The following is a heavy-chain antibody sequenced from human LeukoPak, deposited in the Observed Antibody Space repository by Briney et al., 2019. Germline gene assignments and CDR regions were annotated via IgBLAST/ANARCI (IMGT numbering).Heavy chain of an antibody. CDR2: ISGSGGST. D-gene: IGHD3-16*02. J-gene: IGHJ3*02. CDR3: AKGIALVPYDYIWGSYRYDAFDI. Sequence: GGSLRLSCAASGFTFSSYAMSWVRQAPGKGLEWVSAISGSGGSTYYADSVKGRFTISRDNSKNTLYLQMNSLRAEDTAVYYCAKGIALVPYDYIWGSYRYDAFDIWGQGTMVTVSS. CDR1: GFTFSSYA. V-gene: IGHV3-23*01.